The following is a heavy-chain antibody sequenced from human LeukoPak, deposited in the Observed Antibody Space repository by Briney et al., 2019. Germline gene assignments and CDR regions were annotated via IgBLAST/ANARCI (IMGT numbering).Heavy chain of an antibody. V-gene: IGHV4-38-2*01. J-gene: IGHJ4*02. CDR1: GYSISSGYY. D-gene: IGHD3-10*01. Sequence: SETLSLTCAVSGYSISSGYYWGWIRQPPGKGLEWIGSIYHSGSTYYNPSLKSRVTISVDTSKNQFSLKLSSVTAADTAVYYCARSGVWFGESLFDYWGQGTLVTVSS. CDR2: IYHSGST. CDR3: ARSGVWFGESLFDY.